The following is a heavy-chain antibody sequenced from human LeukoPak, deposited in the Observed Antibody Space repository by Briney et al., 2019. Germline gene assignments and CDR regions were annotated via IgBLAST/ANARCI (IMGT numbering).Heavy chain of an antibody. CDR3: ARESVRITPSGRGAFDI. Sequence: GASVKVSCKAFGYTFTSNYIHWVRQAPGQGLEWMGIINPTSGSTTYAQKFQGRVTMTRDTSTTTVYMELSSLRSEDTAVYHCARESVRITPSGRGAFDIWGQGTMVTVSS. CDR2: INPTSGST. V-gene: IGHV1-46*01. CDR1: GYTFTSNY. D-gene: IGHD3-10*01. J-gene: IGHJ3*02.